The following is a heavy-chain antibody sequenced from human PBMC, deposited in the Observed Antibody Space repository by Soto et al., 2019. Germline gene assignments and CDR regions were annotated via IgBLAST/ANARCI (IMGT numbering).Heavy chain of an antibody. D-gene: IGHD3-16*02. CDR2: MNPNSRNT. CDR3: ARERSSSARFDP. J-gene: IGHJ5*02. V-gene: IGHV1-8*01. Sequence: QVQLVQSGAEVKKPGASVKVSCKASGYTFTSYDINWVRQATGQGLEWMGRMNPNSRNTGYAQTFQGRVTMTTNTSISTAYRELSSLRSEDTAVYYCARERSSSARFDPWGQGTLVTVSS. CDR1: GYTFTSYD.